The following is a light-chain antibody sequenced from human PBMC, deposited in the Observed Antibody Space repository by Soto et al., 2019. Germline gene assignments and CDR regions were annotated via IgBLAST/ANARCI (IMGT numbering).Light chain of an antibody. J-gene: IGLJ3*02. CDR3: AAWDDSLNGGV. Sequence: QSVVTQPPSASQTPGQRVTISCSGSRSNVGRNSVSWYQHVPGTAPKLLIYSHDQRPSGVPDRISASRSGTAASLAISGLRSEDEADYYCAAWDDSLNGGVFGGGTKLTVL. CDR1: RSNVGRNS. CDR2: SHD. V-gene: IGLV1-44*01.